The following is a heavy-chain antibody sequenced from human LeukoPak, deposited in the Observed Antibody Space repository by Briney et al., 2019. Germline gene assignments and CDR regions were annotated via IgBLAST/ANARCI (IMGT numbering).Heavy chain of an antibody. J-gene: IGHJ4*02. CDR2: ISSSSSYI. Sequence: PGGSLRLSCAASGFTFSSYSMNWVRQAPGKGLEWVSSISSSSSYIYYADSVKGRFTISRDNAKNSLYLQMNSLRAEDTAVYYCATTYDSSGYSFDYWGQGTLVTVSS. CDR1: GFTFSSYS. V-gene: IGHV3-21*01. CDR3: ATTYDSSGYSFDY. D-gene: IGHD3-22*01.